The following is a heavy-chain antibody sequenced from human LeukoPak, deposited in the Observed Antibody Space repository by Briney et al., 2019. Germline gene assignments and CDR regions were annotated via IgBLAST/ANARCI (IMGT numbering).Heavy chain of an antibody. Sequence: PSETLSLTCAVHGGSLTGCSWAWVRQPPGEGLEWIGETNQVERAIYSPPLESRVSISLEASKNQFFLQLTSVAAADTAMYYCARGRATPSRLFFDYYFMDVWGPGTPVTVSS. V-gene: IGHV4-34*01. D-gene: IGHD2-15*01. CDR1: GGSLTGCS. CDR2: TNQVERA. CDR3: ARGRATPSRLFFDYYFMDV. J-gene: IGHJ6*03.